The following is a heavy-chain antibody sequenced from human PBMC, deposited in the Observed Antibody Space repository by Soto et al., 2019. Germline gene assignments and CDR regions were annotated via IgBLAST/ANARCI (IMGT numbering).Heavy chain of an antibody. CDR1: GGSFSGYY. CDR2: INHSGST. V-gene: IGHV4-34*01. J-gene: IGHJ6*02. CDR3: ARDSSGWYHMDV. D-gene: IGHD6-19*01. Sequence: SETLSLTCAVYGGSFSGYYWSWIRQPPGKGLEWIGEINHSGSTNYNPSLKSRVTISVDTSKNQFSLKLSSVTAADTAVYYCARDSSGWYHMDVWGQGTTVTVSS.